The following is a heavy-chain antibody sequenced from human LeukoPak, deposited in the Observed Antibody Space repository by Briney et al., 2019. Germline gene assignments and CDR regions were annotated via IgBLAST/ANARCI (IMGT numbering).Heavy chain of an antibody. D-gene: IGHD6-13*01. CDR3: AKGPTGYSSSWYYFDY. V-gene: IGHV3-9*01. J-gene: IGHJ4*02. CDR1: GFTFDDYA. CDR2: ISWNSGSI. Sequence: GGSLRLSCAASGFTFDDYAMHWVRQAPGKGLEWVSGISWNSGSIGYADSVKGRFTISRDNAKNSLYLQMNSLRAEDTALYYCAKGPTGYSSSWYYFDYWGPGTLVTVSS.